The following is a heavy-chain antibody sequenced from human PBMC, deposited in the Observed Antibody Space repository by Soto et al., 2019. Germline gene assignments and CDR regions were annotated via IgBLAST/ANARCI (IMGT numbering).Heavy chain of an antibody. D-gene: IGHD3-10*01. CDR1: GYTFTSYA. Sequence: GASVKVSCKASGYTFTSYAMHWVRQAPGQRLEWMGWINAGNGNTKYSQKFQGRVTITRDTSASTAYMELSSLRSEDTAVYYCARYQVVRGTYYYYMDVWAKGNTVTVSS. CDR3: ARYQVVRGTYYYYMDV. V-gene: IGHV1-3*01. CDR2: INAGNGNT. J-gene: IGHJ6*03.